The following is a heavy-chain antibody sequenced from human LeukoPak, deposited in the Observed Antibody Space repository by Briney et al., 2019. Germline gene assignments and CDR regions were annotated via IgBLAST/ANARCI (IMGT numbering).Heavy chain of an antibody. Sequence: PAETLSLTCTVSGGSTSSYDWSWIRQPPGKGLEWIGDIYYSGSTNYNPSLKSRVTISVDTSKNQFSLKLSSVTAADTAVYYCARVEGRHGAFDIWGQGTMVTVSS. V-gene: IGHV4-59*08. CDR1: GGSTSSYD. CDR3: ARVEGRHGAFDI. CDR2: IYYSGST. D-gene: IGHD3-10*01. J-gene: IGHJ3*02.